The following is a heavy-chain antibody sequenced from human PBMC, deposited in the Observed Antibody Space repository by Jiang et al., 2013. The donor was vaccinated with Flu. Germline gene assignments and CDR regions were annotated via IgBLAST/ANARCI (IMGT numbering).Heavy chain of an antibody. CDR3: AREDILTGYGWYGMDV. D-gene: IGHD3-9*01. J-gene: IGHJ6*02. CDR1: GGSFSGYY. V-gene: IGHV4-34*01. CDR2: INHSGST. Sequence: LLKPSETLSLTCAVYGGSFSGYYWSWIRQPPGKGLEWIGEINHSGSTNYNPSLKSRVTISVDTSKNQFSLKLSSVTAADTAVYYCAREDILTGYGWYGMDVWGQGATVTVSS.